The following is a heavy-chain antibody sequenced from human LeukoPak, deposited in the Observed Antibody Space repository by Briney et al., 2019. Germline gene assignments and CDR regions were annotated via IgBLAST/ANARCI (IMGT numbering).Heavy chain of an antibody. V-gene: IGHV1-69*06. CDR3: ARDLADDAFDI. CDR1: GGTFISYA. J-gene: IGHJ3*02. Sequence: GASVKVSCKASGGTFISYAISWVRQAPGQGLEWMGGIIPIFGTANYAQKFQGRVTITADKSTSTAYMELSSLRSEDTAVYYCARDLADDAFDIWGQGTMVTVSS. CDR2: IIPIFGTA.